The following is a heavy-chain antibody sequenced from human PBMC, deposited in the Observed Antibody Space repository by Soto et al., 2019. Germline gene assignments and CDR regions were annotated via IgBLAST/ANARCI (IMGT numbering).Heavy chain of an antibody. CDR3: ARTWLAGGTPADAFDI. Sequence: ETLSLTCAVSASSISSAYFWCCIRQPPGKGLEWIATIFHTGGTYYNPSLKSRVTISVDTSNNQFSLRLNSVTAADTALYFCARTWLAGGTPADAFDIWGQGTMVTVSS. CDR1: ASSISSAYF. J-gene: IGHJ3*02. V-gene: IGHV4-38-2*01. CDR2: IFHTGGT. D-gene: IGHD2-15*01.